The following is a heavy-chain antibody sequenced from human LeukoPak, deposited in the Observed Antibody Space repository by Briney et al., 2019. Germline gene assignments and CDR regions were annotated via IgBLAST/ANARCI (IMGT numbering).Heavy chain of an antibody. J-gene: IGHJ4*02. Sequence: KTLETLSLTCAVYGGSFSGYYWSWIRQPPGKGLEWIGEINHSGSTNYNPSLKSRVTISVDTSKNQFSLKLSSVTAADTAVYYCARVSPTVTTYRYFDYWGQGTLVTVSS. V-gene: IGHV4-34*01. D-gene: IGHD4-11*01. CDR1: GGSFSGYY. CDR3: ARVSPTVTTYRYFDY. CDR2: INHSGST.